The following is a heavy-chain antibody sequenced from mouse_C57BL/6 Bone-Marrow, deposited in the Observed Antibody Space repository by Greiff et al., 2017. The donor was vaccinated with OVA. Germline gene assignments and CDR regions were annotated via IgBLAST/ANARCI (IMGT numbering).Heavy chain of an antibody. CDR2: ISNGGGST. Sequence: EVKLMESGGGLVQPGGSLKLSCAASGFTFSDYYMYWVRQTPEKRLEWVAYISNGGGSTYYPDTVKGRFTISRDNAKNTLYLQMSRLKSEDTAMYYCARAYGSSYHEYFDVWGTGTTVTVSS. D-gene: IGHD1-1*01. J-gene: IGHJ1*03. CDR3: ARAYGSSYHEYFDV. CDR1: GFTFSDYY. V-gene: IGHV5-12*01.